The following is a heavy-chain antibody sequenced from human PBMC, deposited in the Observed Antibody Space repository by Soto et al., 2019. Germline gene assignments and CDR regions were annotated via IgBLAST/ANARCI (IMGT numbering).Heavy chain of an antibody. CDR1: GGTFNSYA. Sequence: SVKVSCKASGGTFNSYAISWVRQAPGQGLEWMGGIIPIFGTANYAQKFQGRVTITADESTSTAYMELSSLRSEDTAVYYCARVPVAGTGSYYYYGMDVWGKGTTVTASS. CDR2: IIPIFGTA. J-gene: IGHJ6*04. D-gene: IGHD6-19*01. V-gene: IGHV1-69*13. CDR3: ARVPVAGTGSYYYYGMDV.